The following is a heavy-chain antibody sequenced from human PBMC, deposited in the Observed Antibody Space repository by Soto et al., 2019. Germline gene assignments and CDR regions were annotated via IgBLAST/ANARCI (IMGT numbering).Heavy chain of an antibody. Sequence: SETLSLTCAVSGYSISSGYYWGWIRQPPGKGLEWIGSIYHSGSTYYNPSLKSRVTIPVDTSKNQFSLKLSPVTAADTAVYYCARGCSGGSCYSRAFDIWGQGTMVTVSS. J-gene: IGHJ3*02. CDR3: ARGCSGGSCYSRAFDI. CDR2: IYHSGST. D-gene: IGHD2-15*01. V-gene: IGHV4-38-2*01. CDR1: GYSISSGYY.